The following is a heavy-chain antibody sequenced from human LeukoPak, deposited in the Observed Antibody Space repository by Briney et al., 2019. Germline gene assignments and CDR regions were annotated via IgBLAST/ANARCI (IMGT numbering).Heavy chain of an antibody. CDR1: GFTFSSYS. D-gene: IGHD3-3*01. J-gene: IGHJ4*02. CDR3: AKDVLRFLEWPSLDY. CDR2: ISSSSSTI. V-gene: IGHV3-48*04. Sequence: GGSLRLSCAASGFTFSSYSMTWVRQAPGKGLEWVSYISSSSSTIYYADSVKGRFTISRDNAKNSLYLQMNSLRAEDTALYYCAKDVLRFLEWPSLDYWGQGTLVTVSS.